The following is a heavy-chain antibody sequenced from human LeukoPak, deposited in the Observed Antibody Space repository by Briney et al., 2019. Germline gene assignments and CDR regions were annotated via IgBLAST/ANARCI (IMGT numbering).Heavy chain of an antibody. J-gene: IGHJ4*02. D-gene: IGHD4-23*01. CDR1: GFTFSSYA. CDR2: ISYDGSNK. V-gene: IGHV3-30-3*01. Sequence: GGSLRLSCAASGFTFSSYAMHWVRQAPGKGLEWVAVISYDGSNKYYADSVKGRLTISRDNSKNTLYLQMNSLRAEDTAVYYCARDQAPTVVTPYDYWGQGTLVTVSS. CDR3: ARDQAPTVVTPYDY.